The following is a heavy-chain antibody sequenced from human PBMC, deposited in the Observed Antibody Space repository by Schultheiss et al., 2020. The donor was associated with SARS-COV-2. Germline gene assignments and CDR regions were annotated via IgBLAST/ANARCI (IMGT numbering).Heavy chain of an antibody. CDR2: IYHSGST. Sequence: SETLSLTCAVSGGSISSGGYSWSWIRQPPGKGLEWIGYIYHSGSTYYNPSLKSRVTISVDRSKNQFSLKPSSVTAADTAVYYCACTLWFGGNYFDYWGQGTLVTVSS. V-gene: IGHV4-30-2*01. CDR1: GGSISSGGYS. CDR3: ACTLWFGGNYFDY. J-gene: IGHJ4*02. D-gene: IGHD3-10*01.